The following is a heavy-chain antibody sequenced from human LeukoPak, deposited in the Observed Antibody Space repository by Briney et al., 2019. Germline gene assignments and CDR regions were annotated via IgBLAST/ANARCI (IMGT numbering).Heavy chain of an antibody. CDR2: ISYDEGSK. D-gene: IGHD1-1*01. V-gene: IGHV3-30*14. J-gene: IGHJ5*02. Sequence: GMSLRLSCEASGFTFSSYAMHWVRQAPGKGLEWVAVISYDEGSKYYADSVKGRFTISRDNSENSLYLQMNNLRRDDTAVYFCARDEDPRARQLLLTVPGTSGWFDPWGQGTPVTVSS. CDR3: ARDEDPRARQLLLTVPGTSGWFDP. CDR1: GFTFSSYA.